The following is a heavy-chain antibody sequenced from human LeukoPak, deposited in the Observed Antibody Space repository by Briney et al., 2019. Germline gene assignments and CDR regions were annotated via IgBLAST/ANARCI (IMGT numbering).Heavy chain of an antibody. J-gene: IGHJ3*02. D-gene: IGHD5-18*01. CDR3: ARDHHTAMAIDAFDI. CDR2: IRHDGSDK. Sequence: EGSLRLSCAVSGFTFSGYGMHWVRQAPGKGLEWVAFIRHDGSDKYHADSVKGRFTISRDDSKNTLYLQMDSLRVEDMAVYYCARDHHTAMAIDAFDIWGQGTMVTVSS. CDR1: GFTFSGYG. V-gene: IGHV3-30*02.